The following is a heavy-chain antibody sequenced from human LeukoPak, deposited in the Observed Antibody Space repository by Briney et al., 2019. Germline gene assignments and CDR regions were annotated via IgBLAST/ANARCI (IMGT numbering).Heavy chain of an antibody. CDR3: ARVSVVVVAASDYFDY. J-gene: IGHJ4*02. V-gene: IGHV3-48*01. D-gene: IGHD2-15*01. CDR2: ITGSSRTK. Sequence: GGSLRLSCAASGFIFSNYDMNWVRQAPGKGLEWVSYITGSSRTKSYADSVKGRFTISRDNAENSVYLQMNSLRAEDTAVYYCARVSVVVVAASDYFDYWGQGTLVTVSS. CDR1: GFIFSNYD.